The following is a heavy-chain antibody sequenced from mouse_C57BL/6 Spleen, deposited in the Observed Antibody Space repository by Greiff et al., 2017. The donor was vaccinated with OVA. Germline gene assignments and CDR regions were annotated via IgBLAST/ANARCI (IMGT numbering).Heavy chain of an antibody. J-gene: IGHJ3*01. Sequence: VQLQQSGPELVKPGASVKIPCKASGYTFTDYNMDWVKQSHGKSLEWIGDINPNNGGTIYNQKFKGKATLTVDKSSSTAYMELRSLTSEDTAVYYCARGDYGSSFAYWGQGTLVTVSA. D-gene: IGHD1-1*01. CDR1: GYTFTDYN. CDR3: ARGDYGSSFAY. CDR2: INPNNGGT. V-gene: IGHV1-18*01.